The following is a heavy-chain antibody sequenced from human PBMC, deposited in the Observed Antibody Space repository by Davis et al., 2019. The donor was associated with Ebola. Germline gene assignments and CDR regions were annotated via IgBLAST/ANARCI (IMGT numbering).Heavy chain of an antibody. Sequence: ASVKVSCKASGYTFTSYYMHWVRQAPGQGLEWMGIINPSGGSTSYAQKFQGRVTMTRDTSTSTVYMELSSLRSEDTAVYYCARDDYCSSTSCHNWFDPWGQGTLVTVSS. D-gene: IGHD2-2*01. CDR3: ARDDYCSSTSCHNWFDP. CDR1: GYTFTSYY. J-gene: IGHJ5*02. V-gene: IGHV1-46*01. CDR2: INPSGGST.